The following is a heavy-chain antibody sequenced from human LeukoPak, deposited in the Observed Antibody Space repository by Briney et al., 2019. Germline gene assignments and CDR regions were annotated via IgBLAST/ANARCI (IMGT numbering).Heavy chain of an antibody. J-gene: IGHJ4*02. CDR1: GGSIGSDY. D-gene: IGHD1-1*01. V-gene: IGHV4-59*01. Sequence: PSETLSLTCSVSGGSIGSDYWTWIRQLPGGGLEWIGYIYYIGSTNYNPSLKSRVTISVDTSKNEVFLNLTSVTTADTAPYYCARGRYSWNYDYWGQGTLVTVSS. CDR3: ARGRYSWNYDY. CDR2: IYYIGST.